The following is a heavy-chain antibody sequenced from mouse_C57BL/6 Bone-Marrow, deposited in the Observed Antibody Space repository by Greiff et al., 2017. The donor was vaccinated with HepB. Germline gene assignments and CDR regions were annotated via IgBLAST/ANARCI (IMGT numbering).Heavy chain of an antibody. Sequence: VQLQQSGPELVKPGASVKISCKASGYTFTDYYMNWVKQSHGKSLEWIGDINPNNGGTSYNQKFKGKATLTVDKSSSTAYMELRSLTSEDSAVYYCARKGYYSYWGQGTTLTVSS. J-gene: IGHJ2*01. CDR2: INPNNGGT. V-gene: IGHV1-26*01. D-gene: IGHD2-12*01. CDR1: GYTFTDYY. CDR3: ARKGYYSY.